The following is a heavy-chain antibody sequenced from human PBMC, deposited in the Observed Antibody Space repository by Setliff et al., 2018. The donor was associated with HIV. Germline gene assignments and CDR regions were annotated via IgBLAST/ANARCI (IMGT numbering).Heavy chain of an antibody. D-gene: IGHD3-10*01. CDR1: GFTFSSFV. CDR2: ILHDGSDK. J-gene: IGHJ6*02. Sequence: GGSLRLSCTASGFTFSSFVMTWVRQAPGKGLEWVAFILHDGSDKDCSDSVKGRFTISRGNAKNSLYLQMNSLRAEDTAVYFCARPTNIDTLYYGSQSFYMYYYGMDVWGQGTTVTVSS. CDR3: ARPTNIDTLYYGSQSFYMYYYGMDV. V-gene: IGHV3-7*01.